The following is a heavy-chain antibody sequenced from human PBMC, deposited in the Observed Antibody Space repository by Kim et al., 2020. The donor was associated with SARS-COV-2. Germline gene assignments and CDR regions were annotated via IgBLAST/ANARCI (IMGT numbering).Heavy chain of an antibody. J-gene: IGHJ3*02. Sequence: GGSLRLSCAASGFTFSNAWMSWVRQAPGKGLEWVGRIKSKTDGGTTDYAAPVKGRFTISRDDSKNTLYLQMNSLKTEDTAVYYCTTRITMIVVAPRVDIWGQGTMVTVSS. V-gene: IGHV3-15*01. D-gene: IGHD3-22*01. CDR3: TTRITMIVVAPRVDI. CDR2: IKSKTDGGTT. CDR1: GFTFSNAW.